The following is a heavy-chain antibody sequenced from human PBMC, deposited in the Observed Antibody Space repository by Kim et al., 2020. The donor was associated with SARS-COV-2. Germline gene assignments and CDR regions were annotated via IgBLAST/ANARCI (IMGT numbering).Heavy chain of an antibody. D-gene: IGHD4-17*01. Sequence: GGSLRLSCAASGFTFSSSCMHWVRQAPGKGLEWVAVIWYDGSNKYYADSVKGRFTISRDNSKNTLYLQMNSLRAEDTAVYYCARDKSPYGLFDYWGQGTLVTVSS. CDR3: ARDKSPYGLFDY. J-gene: IGHJ4*02. V-gene: IGHV3-33*01. CDR1: GFTFSSSC. CDR2: IWYDGSNK.